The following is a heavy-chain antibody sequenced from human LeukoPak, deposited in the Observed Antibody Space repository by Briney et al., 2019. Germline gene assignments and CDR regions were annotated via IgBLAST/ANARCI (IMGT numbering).Heavy chain of an antibody. D-gene: IGHD5-12*01. CDR1: EYSFTSYW. CDR3: ANPGVATPDDDACDI. J-gene: IGHJ3*02. CDR2: IYPGDSDT. Sequence: GESLKISCKGSEYSFTSYWIGWVRQVPGKGLEWMGIIYPGDSDTRYSPSFQGQVTISADKSISTAYLQWSSLKASDTAMYYCANPGVATPDDDACDIWGQGTMVTVSS. V-gene: IGHV5-51*01.